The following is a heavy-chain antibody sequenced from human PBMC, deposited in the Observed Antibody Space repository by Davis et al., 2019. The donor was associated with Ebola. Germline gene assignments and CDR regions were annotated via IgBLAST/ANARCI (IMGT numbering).Heavy chain of an antibody. CDR2: VYNIGSS. J-gene: IGHJ5*02. V-gene: IGHV4-59*01. CDR3: AREGDIFGEFDP. Sequence: SETLSLTCTVSGASISTYQRSWIRQPPGQGLEWIGYVYNIGSSNFNPSLRSRVTISVDTSKNQLSLELSSVTAADTAVYYCAREGDIFGEFDPWGQGTLVTVSS. CDR1: GASISTYQ. D-gene: IGHD3-9*01.